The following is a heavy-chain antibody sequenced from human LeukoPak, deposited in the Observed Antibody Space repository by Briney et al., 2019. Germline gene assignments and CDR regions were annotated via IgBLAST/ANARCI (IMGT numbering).Heavy chain of an antibody. D-gene: IGHD1-26*01. CDR1: GFTFDDYA. Sequence: GGSLRLSCAASGFTFDDYAMHWVRQAPGKGLEWVSLISGDGGSTYYADSVKGRFTISRDNSKNSLYLQMNSLRTEDTALYYCAKLPLGGSGSYPDYWGQGTLVTVSP. V-gene: IGHV3-43*02. CDR2: ISGDGGST. J-gene: IGHJ4*02. CDR3: AKLPLGGSGSYPDY.